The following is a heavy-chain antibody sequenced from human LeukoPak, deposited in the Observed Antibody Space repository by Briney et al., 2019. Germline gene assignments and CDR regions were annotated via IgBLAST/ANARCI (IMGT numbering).Heavy chain of an antibody. Sequence: PSETQSLTCTVSGDSISSGAYYWTWVRQYPGTGLEWIGYISHIGTTYNNPSLKSRVSISVDTSRNQLSLRLTSVTAADTAVYYCARGGSGTIDPWGQGTLVTVSS. CDR2: ISHIGTT. CDR1: GDSISSGAYY. J-gene: IGHJ5*02. CDR3: ARGGSGTIDP. V-gene: IGHV4-31*03. D-gene: IGHD1-26*01.